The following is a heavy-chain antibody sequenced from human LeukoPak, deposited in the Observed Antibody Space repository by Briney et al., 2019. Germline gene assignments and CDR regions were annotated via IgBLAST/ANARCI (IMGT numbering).Heavy chain of an antibody. CDR2: INWNGGST. CDR1: GFTFDDYG. D-gene: IGHD5-12*01. J-gene: IGHJ4*02. Sequence: GGSLRLSCAASGFTFDDYGMSWVRQAPGKGLEWVSGINWNGGSTGYADSVKGRFTISRDNAENSLYLQMNSLRAEDTALYYCARYSGYTSPLYYFDYWGQGTLVTVSS. V-gene: IGHV3-20*04. CDR3: ARYSGYTSPLYYFDY.